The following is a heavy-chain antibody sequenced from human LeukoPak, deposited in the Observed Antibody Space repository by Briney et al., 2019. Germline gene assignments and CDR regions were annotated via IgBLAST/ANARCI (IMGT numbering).Heavy chain of an antibody. CDR3: ARWGSSNQPLDYYYYYMDV. D-gene: IGHD4-11*01. CDR2: IKQDGSEN. CDR1: GFTFSSYW. Sequence: GGSLRLSCAASGFTFSSYWMSWVRQAPGKGLEWVANIKQDGSENDCVDSVKGRFTISRDNAKNSLYLQMNSLRAEDTAVYYCARWGSSNQPLDYYYYYMDVWGKGTTVTVSS. V-gene: IGHV3-7*01. J-gene: IGHJ6*03.